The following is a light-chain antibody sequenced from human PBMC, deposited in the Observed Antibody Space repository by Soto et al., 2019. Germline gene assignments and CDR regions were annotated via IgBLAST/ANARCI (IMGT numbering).Light chain of an antibody. CDR1: QSISSW. CDR2: KPS. Sequence: DIQMTQSPSTLSASVGDRVTITCRASQSISSWLAWYQQKPGKAPKLLIYKPSSLESGVPSRFRGSGSGTVFTLTIISLQPDDFATYYCQQYNSYPLTFGGGTKVEIK. J-gene: IGKJ4*01. CDR3: QQYNSYPLT. V-gene: IGKV1-5*03.